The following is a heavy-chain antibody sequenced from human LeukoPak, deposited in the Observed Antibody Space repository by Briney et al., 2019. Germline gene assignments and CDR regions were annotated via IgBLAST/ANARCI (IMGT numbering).Heavy chain of an antibody. Sequence: SETLSLTCTVSGGSISSYYWGWIRQPPGKGLEWIGSIYNSGSTYHNPSLKSRVTISVDTSKNQFSLKLSSVTAADTAVYYCARRGILTGYPHDYWGQGTLVTVSS. CDR1: GGSISSYY. V-gene: IGHV4-39*01. CDR3: ARRGILTGYPHDY. J-gene: IGHJ4*02. D-gene: IGHD3-9*01. CDR2: IYNSGST.